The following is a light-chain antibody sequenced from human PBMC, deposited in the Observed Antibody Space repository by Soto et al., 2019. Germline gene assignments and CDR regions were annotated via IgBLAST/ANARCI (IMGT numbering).Light chain of an antibody. CDR1: QYIDTW. CDR2: QAS. CDR3: QQYNIFPYT. V-gene: IGKV1-5*03. J-gene: IGKJ2*01. Sequence: DIQMTQSPSTLSASVGDTVTITCRASQYIDTWLAWYQQKPGEAPTFLIYQASTLQSGVPSRFSGSGSGTEFTLTIYSLQPDDFATYYCQQYNIFPYTSGQGTKLEIK.